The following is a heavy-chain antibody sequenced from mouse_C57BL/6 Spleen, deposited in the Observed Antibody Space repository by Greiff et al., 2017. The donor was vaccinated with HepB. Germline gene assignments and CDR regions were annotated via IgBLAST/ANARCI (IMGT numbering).Heavy chain of an antibody. CDR1: GFNIKNTY. CDR2: IDPANGNT. CDR3: ARGFITTVVAYYYYAMDY. D-gene: IGHD1-1*01. Sequence: VQLQQSVAELVRPGASVKLSCTASGFNIKNTYMHWVKQRPEQGLGWIGRIDPANGNTKYAPKFQGKATITADTSSNTAYLQLSSLTSEDTAIYYCARGFITTVVAYYYYAMDYWGQGTSVTVSS. J-gene: IGHJ4*01. V-gene: IGHV14-3*01.